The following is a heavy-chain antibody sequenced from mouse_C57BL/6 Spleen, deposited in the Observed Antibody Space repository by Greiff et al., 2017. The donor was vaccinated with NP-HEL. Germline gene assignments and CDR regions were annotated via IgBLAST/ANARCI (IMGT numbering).Heavy chain of an antibody. V-gene: IGHV5-4*01. CDR2: ISDGGSYT. CDR3: AREMRRYYAMDY. J-gene: IGHJ4*01. CDR1: GFTFSSYA. Sequence: EVKLVESGGGLVKPGGSLKLSCAASGFTFSSYAMSWVRQTPEKRLEWVATISDGGSYTSYPDNVKGRFTISRDNAKNNLYLQMSHLKSEDTAMYYCAREMRRYYAMDYWGQGTSVTVSS.